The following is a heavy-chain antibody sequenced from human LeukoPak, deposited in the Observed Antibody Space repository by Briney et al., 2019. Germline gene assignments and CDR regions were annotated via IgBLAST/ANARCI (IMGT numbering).Heavy chain of an antibody. CDR3: ARRPVGDYGEHL. CDR1: GGSLSSSNW. CDR2: IYHSGST. Sequence: SETLSLTCAVSGGSLSSSNWWSWVRQPPGKGLEWIGEIYHSGSTNYNPSLKSRVTISVDKSKNQFSLKLSSVTAADTAVYYCARRPVGDYGEHLWGQGTLVTVSS. J-gene: IGHJ5*02. V-gene: IGHV4-4*02. D-gene: IGHD4-17*01.